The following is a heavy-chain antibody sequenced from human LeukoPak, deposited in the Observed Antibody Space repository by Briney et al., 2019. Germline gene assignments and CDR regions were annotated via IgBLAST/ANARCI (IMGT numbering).Heavy chain of an antibody. Sequence: GGSLRLSCAASGFTFSSYGMSWVRQAPGKGLEWVSAISGSGGSTYYADSVKGRFTTSRDNSKNTLYLQMNSLRAEDTAVYYCAKEGGGSGSYAPFDYWGQGTLVTVSS. CDR1: GFTFSSYG. J-gene: IGHJ4*02. V-gene: IGHV3-23*01. CDR3: AKEGGGSGSYAPFDY. CDR2: ISGSGGST. D-gene: IGHD3-10*01.